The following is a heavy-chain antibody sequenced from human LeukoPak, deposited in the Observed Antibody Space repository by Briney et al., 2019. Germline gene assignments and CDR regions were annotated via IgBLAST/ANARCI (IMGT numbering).Heavy chain of an antibody. CDR1: GFTFSSYW. J-gene: IGHJ4*02. V-gene: IGHV3-74*01. CDR2: IKSDGVST. Sequence: GGSLRLSCAASGFTFSSYWMHWVRQAPGKGLVWVSRIKSDGVSTTYADSVKGRFTISRDNAKNTLYLQMNSLRAEDTAVYYCARVTYYYDSSGTGNYWGQGTLVTVSS. CDR3: ARVTYYYDSSGTGNY. D-gene: IGHD3-22*01.